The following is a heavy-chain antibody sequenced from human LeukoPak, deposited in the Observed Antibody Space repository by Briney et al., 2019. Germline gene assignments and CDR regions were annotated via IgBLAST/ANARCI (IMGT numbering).Heavy chain of an antibody. Sequence: TGGSLRLSCAASGFTFNSYGMHWVRQAPGKGLEWVALISYDGSNKNYAESVKGRITISRDRSKNTLYLQMNSLRAEDTAVYYCASRSSWYEYFQHWGQGTLVTVSS. CDR3: ASRSSWYEYFQH. CDR2: ISYDGSNK. J-gene: IGHJ1*01. CDR1: GFTFNSYG. V-gene: IGHV3-30*12. D-gene: IGHD6-13*01.